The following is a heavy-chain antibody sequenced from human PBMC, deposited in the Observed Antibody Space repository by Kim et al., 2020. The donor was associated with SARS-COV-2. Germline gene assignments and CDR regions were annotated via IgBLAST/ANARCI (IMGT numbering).Heavy chain of an antibody. CDR1: GFSFSTYA. CDR2: ITNNGDKT. Sequence: GGSLRLSCAASGFSFSTYAMSWVRQVPGKGLEWISSITNNGDKTYYADSVKGRFTISRDNSEDTLYLQMNNLRAEDTALYYCARDQAPRGNNWLDPWGQGTLATVSS. J-gene: IGHJ5*02. CDR3: ARDQAPRGNNWLDP. V-gene: IGHV3-23*01. D-gene: IGHD3-16*01.